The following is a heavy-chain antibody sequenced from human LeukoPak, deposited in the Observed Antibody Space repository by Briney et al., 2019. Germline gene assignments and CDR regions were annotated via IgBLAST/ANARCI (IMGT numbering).Heavy chain of an antibody. J-gene: IGHJ4*02. CDR1: GFTFSGSA. CDR3: AGHHQAYSRTY. D-gene: IGHD1-26*01. V-gene: IGHV3-74*01. CDR2: ISVDGSSA. Sequence: GGSLKLSCAASGFTFSGSAMHWVRQAPGKGLVWVSRISVDGSSATYADSVKGRFTISRDNAKDTLYLQMHSLRADDTAVYYCAGHHQAYSRTYWGQGTLVTVSS.